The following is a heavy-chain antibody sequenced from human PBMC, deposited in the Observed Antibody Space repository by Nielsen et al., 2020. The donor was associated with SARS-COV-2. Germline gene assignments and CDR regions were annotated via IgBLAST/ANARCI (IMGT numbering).Heavy chain of an antibody. J-gene: IGHJ5*02. CDR3: VRVYYGSGSFYGRWFDP. CDR1: GFRFISYS. D-gene: IGHD3-10*01. Sequence: GGSLRLSCAASGFRFISYSMNWVRQAPGKGLEWVSSITSSSNYIYYADSVKGRFTISRDNAKNSVTLQMNSLRAEDTGVYYCVRVYYGSGSFYGRWFDPWGQGTLVTVSS. CDR2: ITSSSNYI. V-gene: IGHV3-21*04.